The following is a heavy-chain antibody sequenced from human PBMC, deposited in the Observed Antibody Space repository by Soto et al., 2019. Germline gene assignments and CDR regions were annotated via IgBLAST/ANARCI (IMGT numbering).Heavy chain of an antibody. Sequence: SETLSLTCTVSGGSISSYYWSWIRQPPGKGLEWIGYIYYSGSTNYNPSLKSRVTISVDTSKNQFSLKLSSVTAADTAVYYCARDYVWGSYRSGLDYWGQGTLVTVSS. CDR3: ARDYVWGSYRSGLDY. D-gene: IGHD3-16*02. CDR1: GGSISSYY. J-gene: IGHJ4*02. CDR2: IYYSGST. V-gene: IGHV4-59*01.